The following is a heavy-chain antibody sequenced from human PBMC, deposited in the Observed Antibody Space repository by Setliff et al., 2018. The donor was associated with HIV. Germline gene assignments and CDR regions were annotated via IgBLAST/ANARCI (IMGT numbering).Heavy chain of an antibody. V-gene: IGHV1-18*01. Sequence: GASVKVSCKASGYTFTSYGISWVRQAPGQGLEWMGWISAYSGDTNYAQKVQGRVTLTTDTSTSTAYMELRRLRSDDTAVYYCARDAWVEFLEWTFYGMDVWGQGTTVT. CDR1: GYTFTSYG. D-gene: IGHD3-3*02. J-gene: IGHJ6*02. CDR3: ARDAWVEFLEWTFYGMDV. CDR2: ISAYSGDT.